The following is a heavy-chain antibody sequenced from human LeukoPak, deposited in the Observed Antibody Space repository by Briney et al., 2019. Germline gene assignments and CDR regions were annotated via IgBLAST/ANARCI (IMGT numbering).Heavy chain of an antibody. J-gene: IGHJ6*03. CDR2: ISAYNGNT. CDR3: ARDSVYATQIYYYYYYMDV. Sequence: PRASVKVSCKASGYTFTSYGISWVRQAPGQGLEWMGWISAYNGNTNYAQKLQGRVTMTTDTPTSTAYMELRSLRSDDTAVYYCARDSVYATQIYYYYYYMDVWGKGTTVTVSS. D-gene: IGHD2-8*01. CDR1: GYTFTSYG. V-gene: IGHV1-18*01.